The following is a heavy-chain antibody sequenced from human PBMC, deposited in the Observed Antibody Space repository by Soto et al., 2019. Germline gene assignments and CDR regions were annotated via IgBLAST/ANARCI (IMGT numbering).Heavy chain of an antibody. Sequence: GASVKVSCKASGYTFTSYGISWVRQAPGQGLEWMGWISAYNGNTNYAQELQGRVTMTTDTSTSTACMELRSLRSDDTAVYYCARVFVVPAAPSAYYYYYGMDVWGQGTTVTVSS. J-gene: IGHJ6*02. D-gene: IGHD2-2*01. V-gene: IGHV1-18*01. CDR3: ARVFVVPAAPSAYYYYYGMDV. CDR2: ISAYNGNT. CDR1: GYTFTSYG.